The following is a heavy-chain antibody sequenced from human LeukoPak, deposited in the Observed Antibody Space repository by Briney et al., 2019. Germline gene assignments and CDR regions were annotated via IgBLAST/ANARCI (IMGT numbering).Heavy chain of an antibody. CDR1: GNYW. CDR2: INSDGSWT. V-gene: IGHV3-74*01. Sequence: GGSLRLSCAASGNYWMHWVRQVPGKGLVWVSHINSDGSWTSYADSVKGRFTVSRDNSKNMLYLQMNSLRAEDTAVYYCARDRDSSSHYFDLWGQGALVTVSS. D-gene: IGHD6-6*01. J-gene: IGHJ4*02. CDR3: ARDRDSSSHYFDL.